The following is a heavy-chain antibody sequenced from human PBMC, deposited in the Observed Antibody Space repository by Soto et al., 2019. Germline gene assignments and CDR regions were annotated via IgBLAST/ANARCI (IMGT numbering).Heavy chain of an antibody. D-gene: IGHD6-13*01. V-gene: IGHV3-23*01. J-gene: IGHJ4*02. CDR3: ARQGIAAAGAFDY. CDR2: ISGSGGST. Sequence: EVQLLESGGGLVQPGGSLRLSCAASGFTFSSYAMSWVRQAPGKGLEWVSAISGSGGSTYYADSVKGRFTISRDNSKNTLYLQMNSLRAEDTDVYYCARQGIAAAGAFDYWGQGTLVTVSS. CDR1: GFTFSSYA.